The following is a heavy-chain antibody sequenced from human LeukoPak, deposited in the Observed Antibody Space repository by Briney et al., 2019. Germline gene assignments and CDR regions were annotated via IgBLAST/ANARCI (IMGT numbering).Heavy chain of an antibody. CDR3: ARGVRGIVVVITYAFDI. J-gene: IGHJ3*02. Sequence: GGSLRLSCAASGFTFSNYWMHWVRQAPGKGLVWVSRINTDGSRTSYADSAKGRFTISRDNAKNTLYLQMNSLRAEDTAVYYCARGVRGIVVVITYAFDIWGQGTMVTVSS. V-gene: IGHV3-74*01. D-gene: IGHD3-22*01. CDR1: GFTFSNYW. CDR2: INTDGSRT.